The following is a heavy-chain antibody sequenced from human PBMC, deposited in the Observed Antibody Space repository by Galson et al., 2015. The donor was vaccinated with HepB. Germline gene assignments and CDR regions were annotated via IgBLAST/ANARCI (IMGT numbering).Heavy chain of an antibody. J-gene: IGHJ5*02. D-gene: IGHD5-18*01. CDR2: VWPDGSKT. V-gene: IGHV3-33*01. CDR3: ARYGGGFDP. CDR1: GFTFSSHG. Sequence: SLRLSCAASGFTFSSHGMHWVRQAADKGLEWMAVVWPDGSKTEYGDSVKGRFTVSRDNSKNTLYLQMESLRVEDTGVYYCARYGGGFDPWGQGTLVTVSS.